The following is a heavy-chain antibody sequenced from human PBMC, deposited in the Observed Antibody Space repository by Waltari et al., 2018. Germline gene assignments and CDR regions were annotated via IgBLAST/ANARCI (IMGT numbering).Heavy chain of an antibody. CDR3: ARALGSGYNSRFDY. CDR2: IYTSGRT. Sequence: QVQLQESGPGLVKPSQTLSLTCTVSGGSISSGSYYWSWIRQPAGKGLEWIGRIYTSGRTNYNPSLKSRVTISVDTSKNQFSLKLSSGTAADTAVDYCARALGSGYNSRFDYWGQGTLVTVSS. J-gene: IGHJ4*02. D-gene: IGHD2-15*01. V-gene: IGHV4-61*02. CDR1: GGSISSGSYY.